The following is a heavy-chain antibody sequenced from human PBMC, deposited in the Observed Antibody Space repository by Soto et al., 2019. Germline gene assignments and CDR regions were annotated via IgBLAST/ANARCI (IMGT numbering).Heavy chain of an antibody. J-gene: IGHJ4*02. CDR2: IIPILDIA. CDR3: ARGQRGVVVAPAALPSPVDY. CDR1: GGTFNTYP. Sequence: QVQLVQSGAEVKKPGSSVKVSCKTSGGTFNTYPISWVRQAPGQGLEWMGTIIPILDIANYAQKFQGRVTITADKSTSTAYMELSSLESEATAVYYCARGQRGVVVAPAALPSPVDYWCQGTLVTVSS. V-gene: IGHV1-69*02. D-gene: IGHD2-2*01.